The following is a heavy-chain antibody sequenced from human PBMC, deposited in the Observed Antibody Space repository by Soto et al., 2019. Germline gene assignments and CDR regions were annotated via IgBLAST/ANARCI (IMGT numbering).Heavy chain of an antibody. CDR1: GYSITSSTF. D-gene: IGHD3-10*01. CDR3: ARPRPNFGAVDS. CDR2: IHLGGTT. V-gene: IGHV4-38-2*01. J-gene: IGHJ4*02. Sequence: SETLSLTCAVSGYSITSSTFWGWIRQPPGKGLEWIGSIHLGGTTYYDPSLKSRVTILLDTSRNEFSLKLSSVTAADTAVYYCARPRPNFGAVDSWGQGALVTVSS.